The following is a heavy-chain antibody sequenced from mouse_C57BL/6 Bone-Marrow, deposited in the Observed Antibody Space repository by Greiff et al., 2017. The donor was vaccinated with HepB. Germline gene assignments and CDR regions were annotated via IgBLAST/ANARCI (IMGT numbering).Heavy chain of an antibody. CDR3: ARVYYYGRYYYAMDY. CDR1: GYTFTSYW. CDR2: IDPSDSYT. Sequence: QVQLKQPGAELVMPGASVKLSCKASGYTFTSYWMHWVKQRPGQGLEWIGEIDPSDSYTNYNQKFKGKSTLTVDKSSSTAYMQLSSLTSEDSAVYYGARVYYYGRYYYAMDYWGQGTSVTVSS. J-gene: IGHJ4*01. V-gene: IGHV1-69*01. D-gene: IGHD1-1*01.